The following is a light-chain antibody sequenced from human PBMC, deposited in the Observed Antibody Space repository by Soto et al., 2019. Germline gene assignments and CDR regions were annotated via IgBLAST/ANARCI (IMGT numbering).Light chain of an antibody. V-gene: IGKV3-11*01. CDR2: DAS. CDR3: QQRSNWPPVIT. CDR1: QSFSSS. Sequence: EIVLTQSPATLSWSPGERATLSCRASQSFSSSLAWYQQKPGQAPRLLIYDASKRATGIPARFSGRGSGTDFTLTISSLEPEDFAVYYCQQRSNWPPVITFGQGTRLEIK. J-gene: IGKJ5*01.